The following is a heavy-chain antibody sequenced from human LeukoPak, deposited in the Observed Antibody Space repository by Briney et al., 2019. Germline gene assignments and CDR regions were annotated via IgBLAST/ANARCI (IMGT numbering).Heavy chain of an antibody. CDR1: GFTFSSYA. V-gene: IGHV3-23*01. CDR3: AKAIVGTTGYVY. CDR2: ISGSGGST. J-gene: IGHJ4*02. Sequence: PGGSLRLSCAASGFTFSSYAMNWVRQAPGKGLEWVSAISGSGGSTYYTDSVKGRFTISRDNSKNTLYLQMNSLRAEDTAVYYCAKAIVGTTGYVYWGQGTLVTVSS. D-gene: IGHD1-26*01.